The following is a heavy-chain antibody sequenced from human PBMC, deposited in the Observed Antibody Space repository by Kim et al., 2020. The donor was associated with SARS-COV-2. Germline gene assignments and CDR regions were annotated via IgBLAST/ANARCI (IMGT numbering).Heavy chain of an antibody. CDR1: GFTFSKYW. J-gene: IGHJ4*02. Sequence: GGSLRLSCAASGFTFSKYWMSWVRQAPGKGLEWVANIKEDGREKYYVDSVKGRFTISRDNAKNSLYLQMNSLRAEDTAVYFCGRDYSDWGQGTQVTVSS. CDR3: GRDYSD. CDR2: IKEDGREK. D-gene: IGHD6-13*01. V-gene: IGHV3-7*01.